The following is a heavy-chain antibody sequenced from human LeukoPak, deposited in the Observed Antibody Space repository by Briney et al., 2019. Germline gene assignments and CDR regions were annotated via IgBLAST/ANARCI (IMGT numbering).Heavy chain of an antibody. Sequence: GGSLRLSCAASGFTFSSYAMSWVRQAPGKGLEWVSLISWDGGSTYYADSVKGRFTISRDNSKNSLYLQMNSLRAEDTALYYCAKGEASRYVSYYYYYMDVWGKGTTVTVSS. CDR3: AKGEASRYVSYYYYYMDV. CDR2: ISWDGGST. CDR1: GFTFSSYA. V-gene: IGHV3-43D*03. D-gene: IGHD1-1*01. J-gene: IGHJ6*03.